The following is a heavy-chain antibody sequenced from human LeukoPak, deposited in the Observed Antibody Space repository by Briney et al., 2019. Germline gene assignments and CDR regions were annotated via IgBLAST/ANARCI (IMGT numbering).Heavy chain of an antibody. CDR1: GYTFTSYY. J-gene: IGHJ3*02. V-gene: IGHV1-46*01. Sequence: GASVKVSCKASGYTFTSYYMHWVRQAPGQGLEWMGIINPSGGSTSYAQKFQGRVTMTRDMSTSTVYMELSSLRSEDTAVYYCARVQVDYGGNSEFAFDIWGQGTMVTVSS. D-gene: IGHD4-23*01. CDR2: INPSGGST. CDR3: ARVQVDYGGNSEFAFDI.